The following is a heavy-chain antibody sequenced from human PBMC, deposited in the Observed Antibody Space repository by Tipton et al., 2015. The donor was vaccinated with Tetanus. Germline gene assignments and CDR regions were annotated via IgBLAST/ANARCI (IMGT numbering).Heavy chain of an antibody. V-gene: IGHV3-53*01. CDR1: GFTVSNNY. CDR3: ARGPATRFFDL. J-gene: IGHJ2*01. CDR2: IYIGGST. Sequence: SLRLSCAASGFTVSNNYMSWVRQAPGKGLEWVSIIYIGGSTYYADSVKGRFTISRDNSKNTLYLQMNSLRVEDTAIYYCARGPATRFFDLWVRGPLVPVSS.